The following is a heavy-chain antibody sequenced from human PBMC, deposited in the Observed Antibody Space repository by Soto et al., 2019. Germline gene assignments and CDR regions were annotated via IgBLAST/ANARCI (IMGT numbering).Heavy chain of an antibody. CDR3: ARLTVTSAYYYFDY. Sequence: SETLSLTCTVSGGSISSYYWSWIRQPPGKGLEWIGYIYYSGSTNYNPSLKSRVTISVDTSKNQFSLKLSSVTAADTAVYYCARLTVTSAYYYFDYWGQGTLVTVS. J-gene: IGHJ4*02. V-gene: IGHV4-59*01. CDR2: IYYSGST. CDR1: GGSISSYY. D-gene: IGHD4-17*01.